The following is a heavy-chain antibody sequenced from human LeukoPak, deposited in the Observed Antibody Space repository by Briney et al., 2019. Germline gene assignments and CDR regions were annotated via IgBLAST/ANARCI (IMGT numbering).Heavy chain of an antibody. V-gene: IGHV3-30*18. CDR2: ISYDGSNK. D-gene: IGHD3-10*01. Sequence: SGGSLRLSCAVSGFTFSDYYMSWIRQAPGKGLEWVAVISYDGSNKYYADSVKGRFTISRDNSKNTLYLQMNSLRAEDTAVYYCAKDLTGMVRGEGAFDYWGQGTLVTVSS. J-gene: IGHJ4*02. CDR1: GFTFSDYY. CDR3: AKDLTGMVRGEGAFDY.